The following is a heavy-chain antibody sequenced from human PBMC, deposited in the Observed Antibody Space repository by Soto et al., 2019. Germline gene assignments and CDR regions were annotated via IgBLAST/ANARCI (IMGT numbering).Heavy chain of an antibody. CDR3: ARESGGSYGAFYI. Sequence: PSETLSLTCAVSGYSISSSNWWGWIRQPPGKGLEWIGYIYYSGTTYYNPSPKSRVTMSVDTSKNQFSLKLTSVTAVDTAVYYCARESGGSYGAFYIWGQGTMVTVSS. CDR2: IYYSGTT. D-gene: IGHD1-26*01. V-gene: IGHV4-28*03. CDR1: GYSISSSNW. J-gene: IGHJ3*02.